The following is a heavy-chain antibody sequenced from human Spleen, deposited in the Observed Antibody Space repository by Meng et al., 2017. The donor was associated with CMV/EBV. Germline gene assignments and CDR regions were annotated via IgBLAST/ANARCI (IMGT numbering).Heavy chain of an antibody. CDR3: ARFPNMYVGSYYFGMDV. J-gene: IGHJ6*02. D-gene: IGHD1-26*01. Sequence: ASVKVSCKASGYTFTGYYVHWVRQAPGQGLEWMGWIKPGSGGTDDAQKFQGRVTMTRDTSISTAYMELSSLRSDDTAVYYCARFPNMYVGSYYFGMDVWGQGTAVTVSS. V-gene: IGHV1-2*02. CDR1: GYTFTGYY. CDR2: IKPGSGGT.